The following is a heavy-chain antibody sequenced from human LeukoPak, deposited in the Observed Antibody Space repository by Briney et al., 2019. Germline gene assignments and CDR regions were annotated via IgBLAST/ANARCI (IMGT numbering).Heavy chain of an antibody. CDR3: ARGPRGSGSYDPYYMDV. CDR2: IYPGDSDT. D-gene: IGHD3-22*01. CDR1: GYSFTSYW. V-gene: IGHV5-51*01. Sequence: GESLKISCKGSGYSFTSYWIGWVRQMPGKGLEWMGIIYPGDSDTRYSPSFQGKVTISADKSISTAYLQWSSLKASDTAMYYCARGPRGSGSYDPYYMDVWGKGTTVTVSS. J-gene: IGHJ6*03.